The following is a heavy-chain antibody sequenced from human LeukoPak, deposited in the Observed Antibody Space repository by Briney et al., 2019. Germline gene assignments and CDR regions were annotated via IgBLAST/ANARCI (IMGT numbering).Heavy chain of an antibody. CDR3: ARGVGLRFSPRDYYYYGMDV. CDR2: ISAYNGNT. J-gene: IGHJ6*02. V-gene: IGHV1-18*01. D-gene: IGHD3-3*01. CDR1: GYTFTSYG. Sequence: ASVKVSCKASGYTFTSYGISWVRQAPGQGLEWMGWISAYNGNTNYAQKFQGRVTITADESTSTAYMELSSLRSEDTAVYYCARGVGLRFSPRDYYYYGMDVWGQGTTVTVSS.